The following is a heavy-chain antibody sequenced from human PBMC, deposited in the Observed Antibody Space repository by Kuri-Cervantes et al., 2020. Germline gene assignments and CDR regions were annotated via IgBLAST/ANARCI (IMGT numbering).Heavy chain of an antibody. CDR2: ISSSGSTI. Sequence: GGSLRLSCAATGFTFSDYYMSWIRQAPGKGLEWVSYISSSGSTIYYADSVKGRFTISRDNAKNSLYLQMNSLRAEDTAVYYCARGRYDFWSGCFDIWGQGTMVTVSS. CDR3: ARGRYDFWSGCFDI. J-gene: IGHJ3*02. CDR1: GFTFSDYY. D-gene: IGHD3-3*01. V-gene: IGHV3-11*01.